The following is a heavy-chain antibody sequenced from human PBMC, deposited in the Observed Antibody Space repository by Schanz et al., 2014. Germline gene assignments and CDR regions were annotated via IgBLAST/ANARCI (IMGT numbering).Heavy chain of an antibody. Sequence: EVQLLESGGGLVQPGGSLRLSCAASGFTFSSYAMSWVRQAPGKGLEWVSSISSSSSYIYYADSVKGRFSISRDNAKNSLFLQMNRLRAEDTALYYCAIIGVMVAVAGTRADYWGQGTLVTVSS. V-gene: IGHV3-21*01. J-gene: IGHJ4*02. D-gene: IGHD6-19*01. CDR2: ISSSSSYI. CDR3: AIIGVMVAVAGTRADY. CDR1: GFTFSSYA.